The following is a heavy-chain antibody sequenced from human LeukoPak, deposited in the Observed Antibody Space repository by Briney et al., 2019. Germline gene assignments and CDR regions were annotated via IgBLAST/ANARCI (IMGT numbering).Heavy chain of an antibody. J-gene: IGHJ3*02. CDR1: GFTFSDYI. Sequence: GGSLRLSCAASGFTFSDYIMDWVRQAPGKGLEWVGRIRKKDRSYTTKYAPSVDGRFTISRDDSQSSLYLQMSSLKTEDTAVYYCSRDGSNSDSSAFDIWGQGTMVTVSA. CDR2: IRKKDRSYTT. CDR3: SRDGSNSDSSAFDI. V-gene: IGHV3-72*01. D-gene: IGHD6-13*01.